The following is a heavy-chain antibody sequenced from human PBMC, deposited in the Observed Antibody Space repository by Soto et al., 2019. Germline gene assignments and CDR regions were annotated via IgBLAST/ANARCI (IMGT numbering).Heavy chain of an antibody. D-gene: IGHD3-3*01. CDR2: IYYSGST. CDR3: ARAGGGVTIFGVVIIDYYGMDV. V-gene: IGHV4-59*01. J-gene: IGHJ6*02. CDR1: GGSISSYY. Sequence: SETLSLTCTVSGGSISSYYWSWIRQAPGKGLEWIGYIYYSGSTNYNPSLKSRVTISVDTSKNQFSLKLSSVTAADTAVYYCARAGGGVTIFGVVIIDYYGMDVWGQGTTVTVSS.